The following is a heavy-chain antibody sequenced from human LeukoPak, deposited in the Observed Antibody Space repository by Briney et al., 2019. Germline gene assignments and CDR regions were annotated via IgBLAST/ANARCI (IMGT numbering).Heavy chain of an antibody. CDR1: GFTVSTNS. Sequence: PGGSLRLSCTVSGFTVSTNSWSWVRQAPGKGLEWVSFIYSGGNTHYSDSVKGRFTISRDNSKNTLYLQMNSLRAEDTAVYYCAKDHIVVVTAGMTPVDYWGQGTLVTVSS. CDR2: IYSGGNT. CDR3: AKDHIVVVTAGMTPVDY. J-gene: IGHJ4*02. V-gene: IGHV3-53*05. D-gene: IGHD2-21*02.